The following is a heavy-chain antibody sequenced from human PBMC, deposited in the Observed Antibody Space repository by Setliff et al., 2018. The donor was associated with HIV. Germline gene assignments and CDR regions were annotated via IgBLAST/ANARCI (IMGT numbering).Heavy chain of an antibody. J-gene: IGHJ4*02. V-gene: IGHV5-51*01. CDR2: IYPGGSDT. Sequence: PGESLKISCQGSGYSFTSYWIAWVRQMPGKGLEWMGIIYPGGSDTRYSPSFQGQVTISADKSISTAYLQWRSLQASDTAVYYCARRTRRRGSSYGNIDYWGQGTLVTVSS. CDR1: GYSFTSYW. D-gene: IGHD5-18*01. CDR3: ARRTRRRGSSYGNIDY.